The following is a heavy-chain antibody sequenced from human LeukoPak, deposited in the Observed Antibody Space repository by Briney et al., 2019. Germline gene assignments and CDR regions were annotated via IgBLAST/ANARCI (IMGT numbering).Heavy chain of an antibody. V-gene: IGHV3-23*01. CDR1: GFTFSSYA. Sequence: GSLRLSCAASGFTFSSYAMSWVRQAPGKGLEWVSAISGSGGSTYYADSVKGRFTISRDNSKNTLYLQMNSLRAEDTAVYYCAKDAEYSSGWYEPFDYWGQGTLVTVSS. J-gene: IGHJ4*02. D-gene: IGHD6-19*01. CDR2: ISGSGGST. CDR3: AKDAEYSSGWYEPFDY.